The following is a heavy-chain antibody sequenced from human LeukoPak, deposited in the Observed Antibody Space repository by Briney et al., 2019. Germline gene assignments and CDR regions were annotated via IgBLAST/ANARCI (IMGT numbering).Heavy chain of an antibody. CDR2: ISHSGNT. CDR3: ARAGPENLNWRYYIDF. Sequence: SETLSLTCTVSGDSINKYFWSWLRQSPGKGLEWLGYISHSGNTNYHPSLKSRVTISLDKSNNQFSLMLSSVTAADTAVYYCARAGPENLNWRYYIDFWGQGILVTVSS. J-gene: IGHJ4*02. CDR1: GDSINKYF. D-gene: IGHD1-1*01. V-gene: IGHV4-59*01.